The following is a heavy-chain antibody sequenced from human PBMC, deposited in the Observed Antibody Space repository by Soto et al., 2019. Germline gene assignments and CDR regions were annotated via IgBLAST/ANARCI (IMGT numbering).Heavy chain of an antibody. Sequence: QAQLVQSGAEVRKPGASVKVSCKASGFTFTKFGISWVRQAPGQGLEWMGWINPYNSNTRYTQKLQGRVTMTADTSTSTAYMELTSLSSDDTAMYYCARDEGRGGYYGMDVWGQGTTVTVSS. J-gene: IGHJ6*02. CDR3: ARDEGRGGYYGMDV. CDR1: GFTFTKFG. D-gene: IGHD3-16*01. CDR2: INPYNSNT. V-gene: IGHV1-18*04.